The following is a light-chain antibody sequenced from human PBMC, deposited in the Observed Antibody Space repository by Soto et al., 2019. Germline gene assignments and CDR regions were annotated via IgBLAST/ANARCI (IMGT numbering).Light chain of an antibody. J-gene: IGLJ1*01. V-gene: IGLV2-14*01. CDR1: SNDIGSYDY. Sequence: QSALTQPISVSGSPGQSMTISCTGNSNDIGSYDYFCWYQQHPGKAPRLLIHGVHNRSPGISGRFSASKSGLTASLTISGLDAEAGVDYYRPGFSAYCVYRFGPRTKLTVL. CDR2: GVH. CDR3: PGFSAYCVYR.